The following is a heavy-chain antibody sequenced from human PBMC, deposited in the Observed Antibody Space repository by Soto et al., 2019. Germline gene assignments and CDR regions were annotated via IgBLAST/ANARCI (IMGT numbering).Heavy chain of an antibody. CDR1: GFSFGSYA. J-gene: IGHJ4*02. D-gene: IGHD3-22*01. CDR2: IWYDGSNK. V-gene: IGHV3-33*01. Sequence: QVQLVESGGGVVQPGRSLRLTCAASGFSFGSYAMHWVLQAPGKGLEWVAVIWYDGSNKYYADSMKGRFTVSRDNSKNTLYLQMNSLRAEDTAVYYCARDQYDSSGYYYLDYWGQGTLVTVSS. CDR3: ARDQYDSSGYYYLDY.